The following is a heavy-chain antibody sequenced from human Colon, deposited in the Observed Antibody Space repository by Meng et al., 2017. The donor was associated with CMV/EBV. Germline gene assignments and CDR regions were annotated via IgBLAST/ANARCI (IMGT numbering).Heavy chain of an antibody. J-gene: IGHJ4*02. CDR3: VTDYPERTAQIDN. CDR1: GFTFVHAW. D-gene: IGHD1/OR15-1a*01. Sequence: EGLLGGSGGGLVKPGGSLRLSCAASGFTFVHAWMSWVRQAPGTGLEWVARVRAGGTADYAAHVKGRFTVGRDDSTNTVYLQMNNLLSNDTAVYYCVTDYPERTAQIDNWGQGTLVTVPS. V-gene: IGHV3-15*01. CDR2: VRAGGTA.